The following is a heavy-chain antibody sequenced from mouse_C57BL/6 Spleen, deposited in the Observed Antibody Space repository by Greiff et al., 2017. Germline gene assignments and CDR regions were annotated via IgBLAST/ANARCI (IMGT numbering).Heavy chain of an antibody. CDR2: IDPSDSYT. CDR3: ARWESWGFDV. J-gene: IGHJ1*03. D-gene: IGHD4-1*01. V-gene: IGHV1-50*01. Sequence: VQLQQPGAELVKPGASVKLSCKASGYTFTSYWMQWVKQRPGQGLEWIGEIDPSDSYTNYNQKFKGKATLTVDTSSSTAYMQLSSLTSEDSAVYYCARWESWGFDVWSTGATVTVTS. CDR1: GYTFTSYW.